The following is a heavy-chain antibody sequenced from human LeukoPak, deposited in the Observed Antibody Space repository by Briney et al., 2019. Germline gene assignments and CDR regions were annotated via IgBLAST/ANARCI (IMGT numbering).Heavy chain of an antibody. Sequence: SGTLSLTCAVSGGSINSGNSHWTWIRQPPGKGLEWLGSVYDSWNNYYNPSLESRITMSVDTSKNQYSLELSSVIAADTAVYYCASYFVGNGGRGYWGQGALVTVSS. CDR1: GGSINSGNSH. D-gene: IGHD3-10*02. CDR2: VYDSWNN. J-gene: IGHJ4*02. CDR3: ASYFVGNGGRGY. V-gene: IGHV4-30-4*01.